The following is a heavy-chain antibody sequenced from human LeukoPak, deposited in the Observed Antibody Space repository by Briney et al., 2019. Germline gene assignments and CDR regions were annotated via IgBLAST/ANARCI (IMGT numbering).Heavy chain of an antibody. CDR3: ARQSGRSREPFDY. D-gene: IGHD1-26*01. CDR2: INHSGST. CDR1: GGSFSGYY. J-gene: IGHJ4*02. V-gene: IGHV4-34*01. Sequence: PSETLSLTCAVYGGSFSGYYWSWIRQPPGKGLEWIGEINHSGSTNYNPSLKSRVTISVDTSKNQFSLKLSSVTAADTAVYYCARQSGRSREPFDYWGQGTLVTVSS.